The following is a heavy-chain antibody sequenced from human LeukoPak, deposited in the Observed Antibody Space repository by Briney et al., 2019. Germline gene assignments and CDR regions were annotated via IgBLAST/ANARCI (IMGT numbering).Heavy chain of an antibody. Sequence: PSETLSLTCTVSGGSISSYYWSWIRQPPGKGLEWIGNIYYSGRTHYNPSLKSRVTISVDTSKNHFSLKLSSVTAADTAVYYCAGDRWGNWFDPWGQGTLVTVSS. CDR2: IYYSGRT. CDR1: GGSISSYY. D-gene: IGHD5-24*01. J-gene: IGHJ5*02. CDR3: AGDRWGNWFDP. V-gene: IGHV4-59*01.